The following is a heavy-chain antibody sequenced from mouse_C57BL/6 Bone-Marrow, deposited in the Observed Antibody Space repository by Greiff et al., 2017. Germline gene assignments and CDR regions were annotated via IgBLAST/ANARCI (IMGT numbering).Heavy chain of an antibody. CDR3: ARLDY. V-gene: IGHV1-69*01. CDR2: IDPSDSYT. CDR1: GYTFTSYW. Sequence: QLKQPGAELVMPGASVKLSCKASGYTFTSYWMHWVKQRPGQGLEWIGEIDPSDSYTNYNQKFKGKSTLTVDKSSSTAYMQLSSLTSEDSAVYYCARLDYWGQGTSVTVSS. J-gene: IGHJ4*01.